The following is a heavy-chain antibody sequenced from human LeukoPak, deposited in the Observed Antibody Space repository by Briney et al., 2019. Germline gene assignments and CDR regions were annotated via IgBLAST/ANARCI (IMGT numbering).Heavy chain of an antibody. CDR1: GLTVSSKD. Sequence: GGSLRLSCAASGLTVSSKDMSCVRQPPGKGLGWVSVIYSGGGTTYEGSFKGRLTISRDNSTNTPYLQLNSLRCEDTPADYCGTLGRFAFDMWAQDT. CDR2: IYSGGGT. D-gene: IGHD1-26*01. J-gene: IGHJ3*02. V-gene: IGHV3-53*01. CDR3: GTLGRFAFDM.